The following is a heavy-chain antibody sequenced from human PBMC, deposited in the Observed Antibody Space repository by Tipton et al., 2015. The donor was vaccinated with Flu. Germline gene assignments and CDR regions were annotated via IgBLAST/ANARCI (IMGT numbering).Heavy chain of an antibody. D-gene: IGHD4-17*01. Sequence: SLRLSCAASGFTFSGSAMHWVRQASGKGLEWVGRIRSKANSYATAYAASVKGRFTISRDDSKNTAYLQMNSLKTEDTAVYYCTRRPAYSGGYGDYEASDYWGQGPLVTVSS. J-gene: IGHJ4*02. CDR1: GFTFSGSA. V-gene: IGHV3-73*01. CDR2: IRSKANSYAT. CDR3: TRRPAYSGGYGDYEASDY.